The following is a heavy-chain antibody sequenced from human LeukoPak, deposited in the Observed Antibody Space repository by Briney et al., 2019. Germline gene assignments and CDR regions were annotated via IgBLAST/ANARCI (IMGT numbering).Heavy chain of an antibody. CDR1: GGSLSGYY. Sequence: SETLSLTCTVSGGSLSGYYWTWIRQPPGKGLECIGYFFYSGSTNYSPSLESRVTISVDASKNQFSLKLSSVTAADTAVYYCARRKYTSGQIDFWGQGTLVTVSS. V-gene: IGHV4-59*08. CDR3: ARRKYTSGQIDF. CDR2: FFYSGST. J-gene: IGHJ4*02. D-gene: IGHD3-22*01.